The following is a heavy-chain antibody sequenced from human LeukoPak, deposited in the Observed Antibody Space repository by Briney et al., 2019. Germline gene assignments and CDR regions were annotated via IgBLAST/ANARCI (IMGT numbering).Heavy chain of an antibody. J-gene: IGHJ4*02. D-gene: IGHD3-22*01. Sequence: GGSLRLSCAASEFAFSTYNMNWVRQAPGKGLEWVSYISTGSSTTYYADSVKGRFTISRDNAKNSLYLQMDSLRAEDTAVYYCARDTGSYDSSGYKNRLDYWGQGTLVTVSS. CDR1: EFAFSTYN. CDR2: ISTGSSTT. CDR3: ARDTGSYDSSGYKNRLDY. V-gene: IGHV3-48*04.